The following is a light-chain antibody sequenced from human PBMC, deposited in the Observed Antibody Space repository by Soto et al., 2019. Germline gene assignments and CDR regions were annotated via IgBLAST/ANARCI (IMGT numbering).Light chain of an antibody. CDR1: QSVSNRY. J-gene: IGKJ1*01. CDR2: DAS. Sequence: EIVLTQSPGTLSLSLGERATLSCRASQSVSNRYLAWYQQKPGQAPRLLIYDASRRATGIPDRFSGSGSGTDFTLTISRLEPEDFAVYFCQQYGDSRTFGQGTKVDIK. V-gene: IGKV3-20*01. CDR3: QQYGDSRT.